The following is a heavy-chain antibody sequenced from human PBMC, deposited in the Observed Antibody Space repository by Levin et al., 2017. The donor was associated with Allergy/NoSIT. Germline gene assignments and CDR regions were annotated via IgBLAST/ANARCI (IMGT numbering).Heavy chain of an antibody. CDR3: ASRYGSGTYYQGNNY. D-gene: IGHD3-10*01. V-gene: IGHV3-11*03. Sequence: GESLKISCAASGFTFSDYYMSWIRQAPGKGLEWISYIITSGTHTSYADSVKGRFTISRDNANNLVFLQMKSLRAEDTAVYYCASRYGSGTYYQGNNYWGQGTLVTVSS. CDR1: GFTFSDYY. CDR2: IITSGTHT. J-gene: IGHJ4*02.